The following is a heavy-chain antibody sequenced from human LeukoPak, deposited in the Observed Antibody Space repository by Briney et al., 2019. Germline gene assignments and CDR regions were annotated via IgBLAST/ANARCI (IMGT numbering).Heavy chain of an antibody. D-gene: IGHD2-2*01. J-gene: IGHJ5*02. V-gene: IGHV1-2*02. CDR1: GYTFTGYY. CDR3: ARGTGDIVVVPAAPRKGYNWFDP. Sequence: ASVKVSCKASGYTFTGYYMHWVRQAPGQGLEWMGWINPNSGGTNYAQKLQGRVTMTRDTSISTAYMELSRLRSDDTAVYYCARGTGDIVVVPAAPRKGYNWFDPWGQGTLVTVSS. CDR2: INPNSGGT.